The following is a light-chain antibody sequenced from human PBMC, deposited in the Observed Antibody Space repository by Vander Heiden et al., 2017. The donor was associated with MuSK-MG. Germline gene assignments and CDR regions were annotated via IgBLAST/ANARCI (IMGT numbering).Light chain of an antibody. Sequence: SQLTLSPSSLSASVGDRVTITCRASQSITTYLNWYQQRPGKAPKLLIYATSSLQSGVPSRFSGSGSGTDFTLTISSLQPEDFATYYCQQSYSNPRTFGGGTKVEIK. CDR3: QQSYSNPRT. CDR1: QSITTY. J-gene: IGKJ4*02. CDR2: ATS. V-gene: IGKV1-39*01.